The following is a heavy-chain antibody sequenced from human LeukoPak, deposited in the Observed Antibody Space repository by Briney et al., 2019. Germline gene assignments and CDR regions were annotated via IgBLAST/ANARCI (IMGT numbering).Heavy chain of an antibody. J-gene: IGHJ5*02. CDR2: IYYSGST. D-gene: IGHD4-17*01. CDR1: GGAISSYY. Sequence: SDTLSLTCTVSGGAISSYYWSWIRQPPGKGLEWIGYIYYSGSTNYNPSLKSRVTISVDTSKNQFSLKLSSVTAADTAVYYCARENYGDYEENWFDPWGQGTLVTVSS. V-gene: IGHV4-59*01. CDR3: ARENYGDYEENWFDP.